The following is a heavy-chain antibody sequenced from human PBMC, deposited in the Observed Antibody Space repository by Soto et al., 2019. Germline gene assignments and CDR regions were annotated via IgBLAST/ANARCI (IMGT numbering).Heavy chain of an antibody. V-gene: IGHV5-51*01. CDR2: IYPGDSDT. Sequence: HVQSVKLSGTVCDYKVNSDWIGGGRDRTREGVEWIGMIYPGDSDTTYSPSFQGQVTMSVDKSISTAYLQWSSLKASDSATYYCARQESNGAYVYYPMDVWGRGTTVTVSS. CDR3: ARQESNGAYVYYPMDV. D-gene: IGHD3-10*01. J-gene: IGHJ6*02. CDR1: DYKVNSDW.